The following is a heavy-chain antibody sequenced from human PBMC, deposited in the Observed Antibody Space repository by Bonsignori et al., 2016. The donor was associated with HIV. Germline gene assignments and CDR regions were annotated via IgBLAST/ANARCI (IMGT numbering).Heavy chain of an antibody. D-gene: IGHD3-9*01. J-gene: IGHJ4*02. Sequence: RQAPGKGLEWIGEINHSGSTNYNPSLKSRVTISVDTSKNQFSLKLSSVTAADTAVYYCASQYYDILTGQGWGQGTLVTVSS. CDR3: ASQYYDILTGQG. CDR2: INHSGST. V-gene: IGHV4-34*01.